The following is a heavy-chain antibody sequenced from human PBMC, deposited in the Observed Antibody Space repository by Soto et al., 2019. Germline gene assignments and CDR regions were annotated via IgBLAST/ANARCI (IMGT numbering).Heavy chain of an antibody. CDR2: ISTYNGDT. D-gene: IGHD6-13*01. Sequence: GASVKVSCKASGYTFTRSGISWVRQAPGQGLEWMGWISTYNGDTNYAQTFQGRVTMTTDTSTSTVHMEVRSLRSDDTAVYYCARDSGVYSSSWYHYYYYYGMDVWGQGTTVTVSS. J-gene: IGHJ6*02. V-gene: IGHV1-18*01. CDR1: GYTFTRSG. CDR3: ARDSGVYSSSWYHYYYYYGMDV.